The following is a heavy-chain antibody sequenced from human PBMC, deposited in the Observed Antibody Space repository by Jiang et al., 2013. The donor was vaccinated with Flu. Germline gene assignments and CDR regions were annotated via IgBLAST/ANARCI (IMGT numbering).Heavy chain of an antibody. D-gene: IGHD6-13*01. J-gene: IGHJ4*02. CDR3: ARIRWAAAFDY. CDR1: GFSLSTSGLC. CDR2: LIGMMI. Sequence: TQTLTLTCTFSGFSLSTSGLCVNWVRQPPREGPWSGLHSLIGMMINTTSTSLKTRLTISKDTSKNQVVLTMTNMDPVDTATYYCARIRWAAAFDYWGQGTLVTVSS. V-gene: IGHV2-70*20.